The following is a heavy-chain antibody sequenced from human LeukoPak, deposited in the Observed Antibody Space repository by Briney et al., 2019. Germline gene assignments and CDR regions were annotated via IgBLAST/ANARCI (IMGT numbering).Heavy chain of an antibody. D-gene: IGHD3-10*01. CDR3: TRDPSQAGGY. V-gene: IGHV3-49*04. Sequence: GGSLRLSCAASGFTFSSYWMHWVRQAPGKGLEWVGFIRKKADGGTSEYAASVKGRFTMARDDSNSVAYLQMNSLKTEDTAMYYCTRDPSQAGGYWGQGTLVTVSS. J-gene: IGHJ4*02. CDR2: IRKKADGGTS. CDR1: GFTFSSYW.